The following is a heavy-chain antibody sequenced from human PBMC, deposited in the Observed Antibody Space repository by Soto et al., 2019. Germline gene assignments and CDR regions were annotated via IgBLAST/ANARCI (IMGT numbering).Heavy chain of an antibody. J-gene: IGHJ5*02. CDR3: ARRDVGGQYYDFDP. D-gene: IGHD3-3*01. CDR1: GASLSTDTFY. CDR2: IYYSGAA. V-gene: IGHV4-39*01. Sequence: QLQLQESGPGLVRPSETLSLTCTVSGASLSTDTFYWGWIRQPPGKGLEWIAVIYYSGAAYYNPSLRSRVTISLDTSKNQVSMKLNSVTATDTALYLFARRDVGGQYYDFDPWGQGTLVTVAS.